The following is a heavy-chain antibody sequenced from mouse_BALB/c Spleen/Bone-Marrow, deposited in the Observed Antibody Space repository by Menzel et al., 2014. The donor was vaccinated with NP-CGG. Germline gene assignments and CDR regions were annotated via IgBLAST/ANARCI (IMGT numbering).Heavy chain of an antibody. J-gene: IGHJ2*01. CDR2: ISSGSRTV. CDR1: GFTFSSFG. Sequence: EVKLVDSGGGLVQPGGSRKLSCAASGFTFSSFGMHWVRQAPEKGLEWVAYISSGSRTVFYADTVKGRFTISRDNPKNTLFLQMTSLRSEDTAMYYCTRSRGNWDDFDYWGQGTTLTVSS. CDR3: TRSRGNWDDFDY. V-gene: IGHV5-17*02. D-gene: IGHD3-3*01.